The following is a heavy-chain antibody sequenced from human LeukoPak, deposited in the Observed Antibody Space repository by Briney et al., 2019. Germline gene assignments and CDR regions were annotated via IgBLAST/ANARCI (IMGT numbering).Heavy chain of an antibody. D-gene: IGHD5-24*01. Sequence: GGSLRLSCAASGFTFSSYSMNWVRQAPGKGLEWVSSISSSSSYIYYADSVKGRLTISRDNAKNSLYLQMNSLRAEDTAVYYCASGGDGYAKPYSWGQGTLVTVSS. CDR3: ASGGDGYAKPYS. J-gene: IGHJ4*02. CDR1: GFTFSSYS. CDR2: ISSSSSYI. V-gene: IGHV3-21*01.